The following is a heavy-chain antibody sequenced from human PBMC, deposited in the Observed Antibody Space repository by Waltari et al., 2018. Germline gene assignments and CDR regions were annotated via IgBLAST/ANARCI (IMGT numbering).Heavy chain of an antibody. D-gene: IGHD3-16*01. CDR2: INHSGST. Sequence: QVQLQQWGAGLLKPSETLSLTCAVYGGSFSGYYWSWIRQPPGKGLEWIGEINHSGSTNYKPSLKSRGTISVDTSKNQFSLKLSSVTAADTAVYYCARVSPGHLRAPRALDYYYYYMDVWGKGTTVTISS. CDR3: ARVSPGHLRAPRALDYYYYYMDV. J-gene: IGHJ6*03. CDR1: GGSFSGYY. V-gene: IGHV4-34*01.